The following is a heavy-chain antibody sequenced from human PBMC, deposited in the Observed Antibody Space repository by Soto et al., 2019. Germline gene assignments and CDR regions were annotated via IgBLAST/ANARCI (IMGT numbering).Heavy chain of an antibody. V-gene: IGHV4-61*01. J-gene: IGHJ4*02. CDR2: IYHSGST. CDR1: GGSVSSGSYY. CDR3: ARANSGYDYGGFDY. D-gene: IGHD5-12*01. Sequence: PSETLSLTCTVSGGSVSSGSYYWSWIRQPPGKGLEWIGYIYHSGSTNYNPSLKSRVTISVDKSKNQFSLKLSSVTAADTAVYYCARANSGYDYGGFDYWGQGTLVTVSS.